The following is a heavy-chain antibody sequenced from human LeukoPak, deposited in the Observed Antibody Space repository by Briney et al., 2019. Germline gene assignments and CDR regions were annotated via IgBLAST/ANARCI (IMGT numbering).Heavy chain of an antibody. J-gene: IGHJ4*02. Sequence: GGSLRLSCAASGFTVSSNYMSWVRQAPGKGLEWVSVIYSGGSTYYADSVKGRFTISRDNSKNTLYLQMNSLRAEDTAVYYCARDLDQVAVAGSYWGQGTLVTVSS. V-gene: IGHV3-53*01. D-gene: IGHD6-19*01. CDR1: GFTVSSNY. CDR3: ARDLDQVAVAGSY. CDR2: IYSGGST.